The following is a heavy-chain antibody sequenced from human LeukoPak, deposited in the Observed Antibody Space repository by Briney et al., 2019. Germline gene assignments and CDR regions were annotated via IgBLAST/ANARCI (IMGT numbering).Heavy chain of an antibody. Sequence: GESLKISCQGFGYSFTSYWIGWVRQMPGKGMEWMGVIYPGDLRVRYNPSFQGQVTISVDKSINTAYLQWVSLRASDSAMYYCACRDLTSTWSFPWGQGTLVTVP. D-gene: IGHD6-13*01. CDR2: IYPGDLRV. CDR3: ACRDLTSTWSFP. CDR1: GYSFTSYW. J-gene: IGHJ5*02. V-gene: IGHV5-51*01.